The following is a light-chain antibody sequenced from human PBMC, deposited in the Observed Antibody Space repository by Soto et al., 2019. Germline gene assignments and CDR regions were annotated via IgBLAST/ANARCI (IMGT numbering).Light chain of an antibody. V-gene: IGLV2-23*01. J-gene: IGLJ1*01. CDR2: EGS. Sequence: QSVLTQPASVSGSPGQSITISCTGTSSDVGSYNLVSWYQQHPGKAPKLMIYEGSKRPSGVSNRFSGSKSGNTASLTISGLQAEDDSDYYCSSYADSSTPYVFGTGTNVTVL. CDR3: SSYADSSTPYV. CDR1: SSDVGSYNL.